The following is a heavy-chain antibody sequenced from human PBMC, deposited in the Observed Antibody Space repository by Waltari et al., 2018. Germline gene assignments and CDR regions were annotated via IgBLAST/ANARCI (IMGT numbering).Heavy chain of an antibody. J-gene: IGHJ6*02. V-gene: IGHV4-59*01. Sequence: QVQLQESGPGLVKPSETLSLTCTVSGGSISSYYWSWIRRPPGKVLEWIGYTYYIGSTNYNPSLKSRVNRSVDTSKNQFSLKLSSVTAADTAVYYCARVKYSSGWSYYYYGMDVWGQGTTVTVSS. CDR2: TYYIGST. CDR3: ARVKYSSGWSYYYYGMDV. D-gene: IGHD6-19*01. CDR1: GGSISSYY.